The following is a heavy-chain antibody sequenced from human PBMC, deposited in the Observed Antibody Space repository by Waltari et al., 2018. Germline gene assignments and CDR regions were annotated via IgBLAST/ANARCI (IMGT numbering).Heavy chain of an antibody. V-gene: IGHV5-51*03. Sequence: EVQLVQSGAEVKKPGESLKISCKGSGYSFTSYWIGWVRQMPGKGLEWMGFIYPGESESRYSPSFQSEVTIAADKSSRTAYLQWSSLKASDTARYYCARRGCVTSGVDYYYGMDVWGQGTTVTVSS. J-gene: IGHJ6*02. CDR1: GYSFTSYW. D-gene: IGHD3-3*01. CDR3: ARRGCVTSGVDYYYGMDV. CDR2: IYPGESES.